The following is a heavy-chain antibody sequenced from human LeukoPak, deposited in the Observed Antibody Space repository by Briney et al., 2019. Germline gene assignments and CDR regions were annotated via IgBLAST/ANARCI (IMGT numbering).Heavy chain of an antibody. J-gene: IGHJ4*02. CDR3: ARGRLADLDY. CDR2: IYHSGST. CDR1: GGSISGGGYS. Sequence: SETLSLTCAVSGGSISGGGYSWSWIRQPPGKGLEWIGYIYHSGSTYYNPSLKSRVTISVDRSKNQFSLKLSSVTAADTAVYYCARGRLADLDYWGQGTLVTVSS. V-gene: IGHV4-30-2*01.